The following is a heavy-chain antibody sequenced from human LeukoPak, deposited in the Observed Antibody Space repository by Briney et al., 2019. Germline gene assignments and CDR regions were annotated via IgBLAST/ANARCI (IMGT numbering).Heavy chain of an antibody. Sequence: PSETLSLTCSVSGGSISSYYWSWIRQPAGKGLEWIGRIYTSGSTNYNPSLKSRVTMSVDTSKNQFSLKLSSVTAADTAVYYCARGSLSIAARLTLSYYYYGMDVWGQGTTVTVSS. CDR3: ARGSLSIAARLTLSYYYYGMDV. CDR1: GGSISSYY. J-gene: IGHJ6*02. CDR2: IYTSGST. V-gene: IGHV4-4*07. D-gene: IGHD6-6*01.